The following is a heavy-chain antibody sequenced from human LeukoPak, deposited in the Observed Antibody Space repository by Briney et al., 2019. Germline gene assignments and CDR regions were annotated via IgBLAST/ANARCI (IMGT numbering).Heavy chain of an antibody. D-gene: IGHD1-26*01. V-gene: IGHV1-3*03. CDR1: GYIFTNYA. J-gene: IGHJ4*02. Sequence: ASVKVSCKASGYIFTNYAIHWLRQAPGQGLEWMGWIKTVNGDTKYSQEFQGRLTITSDTSASTAYLELSSLRFEDMAVYYCARENSGSYYQFDCWGQGTLVTVSS. CDR2: IKTVNGDT. CDR3: ARENSGSYYQFDC.